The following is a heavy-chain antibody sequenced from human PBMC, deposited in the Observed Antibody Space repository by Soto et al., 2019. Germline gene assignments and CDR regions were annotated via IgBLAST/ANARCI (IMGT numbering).Heavy chain of an antibody. CDR1: SGSFSGYY. CDR3: ARARSTIFGVVPRGHWFDH. V-gene: IGHV4-34*01. Sequence: SETLSLTCSIYSGSFSGYYWSWIRQPPGKGLEWIGEISQSGNTNYSPSLKSRVTISVDKSKNQFSLKLSSVTAADTAVYYCARARSTIFGVVPRGHWFDHWGPGTLV. D-gene: IGHD3-3*01. CDR2: ISQSGNT. J-gene: IGHJ5*02.